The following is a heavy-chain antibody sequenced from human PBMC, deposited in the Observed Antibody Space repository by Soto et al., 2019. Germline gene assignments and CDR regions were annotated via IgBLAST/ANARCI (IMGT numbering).Heavy chain of an antibody. V-gene: IGHV4-30-4*01. J-gene: IGHJ4*02. CDR2: IYNSGST. CDR3: ARGPAGDKVDY. D-gene: IGHD7-27*01. CDR1: GGSISSVYYY. Sequence: QVQLQESGPGLVEPSQTLSLTCTVSGGSISSVYYYWSWIRQPPGKGLEWIGHIYNSGSTYINPSLKSRVTISVDTSKNQFSLNLSSVTATDTAVYYCARGPAGDKVDYWGQGTLVTVSS.